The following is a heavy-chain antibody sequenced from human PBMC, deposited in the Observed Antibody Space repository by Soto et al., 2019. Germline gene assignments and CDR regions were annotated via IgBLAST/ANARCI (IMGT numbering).Heavy chain of an antibody. D-gene: IGHD6-13*01. Sequence: KTSETLSLTCTVSGGSISSGDYYWSWIRQPPGKGLEWIGYIYYSGSTYYNPSLKSRVTISVDTSKNQFSLKLSSVTAADTAVYYCAREGKQQLGPTVLCYYGMDVWGQGTTVTVSS. V-gene: IGHV4-30-4*01. CDR3: AREGKQQLGPTVLCYYGMDV. J-gene: IGHJ6*02. CDR2: IYYSGST. CDR1: GGSISSGDYY.